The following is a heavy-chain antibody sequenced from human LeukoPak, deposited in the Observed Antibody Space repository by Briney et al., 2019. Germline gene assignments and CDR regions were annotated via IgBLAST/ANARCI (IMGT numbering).Heavy chain of an antibody. V-gene: IGHV3-49*04. Sequence: GGTLRLSCTTSGFTFGEYAMSWVRQAQGKGQEWVGFIRRKGYGGTTEYAASVKGRFTISRDDSKSIAYLQMNTLKTEDTAVYYCAREAEMTTIYYFDYWGQGTLVTVSS. D-gene: IGHD5-24*01. CDR3: AREAEMTTIYYFDY. J-gene: IGHJ4*02. CDR2: IRRKGYGGTT. CDR1: GFTFGEYA.